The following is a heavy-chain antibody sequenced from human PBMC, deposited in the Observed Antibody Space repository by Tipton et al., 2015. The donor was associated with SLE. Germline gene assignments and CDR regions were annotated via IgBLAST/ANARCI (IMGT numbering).Heavy chain of an antibody. Sequence: LRLSCTVSGGSISSHYWSWIRQPPGKGLEWIGYIYYSGSTNYNPSLKSRVTISVDTSKNQFSLKLSSVTAADTAVYYCARDQKGYYYDSSGYYLDAFDIWGQGTMVTVSS. V-gene: IGHV4-59*11. CDR2: IYYSGST. CDR1: GGSISSHY. D-gene: IGHD3-22*01. CDR3: ARDQKGYYYDSSGYYLDAFDI. J-gene: IGHJ3*02.